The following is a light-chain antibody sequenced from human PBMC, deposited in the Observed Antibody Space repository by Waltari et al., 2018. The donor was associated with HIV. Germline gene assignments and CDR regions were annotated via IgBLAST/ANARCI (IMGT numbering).Light chain of an antibody. CDR3: QQYHNWPWGT. CDR2: DAS. Sequence: EIVMTQSPGTLSVSPGKRATLSCRASQNIGSNLAWYQQKPGQAPRLLIYDASIRATGIPDSFSGSGSWTEFTLTISCLQSEDFALYFCQQYHNWPWGTFGGGTKVEIK. CDR1: QNIGSN. V-gene: IGKV3-15*01. J-gene: IGKJ4*01.